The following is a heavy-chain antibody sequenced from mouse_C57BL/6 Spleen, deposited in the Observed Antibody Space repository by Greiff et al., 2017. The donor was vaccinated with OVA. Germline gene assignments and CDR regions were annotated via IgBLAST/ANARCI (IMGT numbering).Heavy chain of an antibody. CDR3: ARGGPTTVVAEVDAMDY. V-gene: IGHV1-64*01. D-gene: IGHD1-1*01. CDR1: GYTFTSYW. Sequence: QVQLQQSGAELVKPGASVKLSCKASGYTFTSYWMHWVKQRPGQGLEWIGMIHPNSGSTNYNEKFKSKATLTVDKSSSTAYMQLSSLTSEDSAVYYCARGGPTTVVAEVDAMDYWGQGTSVTVSS. CDR2: IHPNSGST. J-gene: IGHJ4*01.